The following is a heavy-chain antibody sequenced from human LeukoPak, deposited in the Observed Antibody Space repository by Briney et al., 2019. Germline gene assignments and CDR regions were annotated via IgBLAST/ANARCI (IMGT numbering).Heavy chain of an antibody. J-gene: IGHJ4*02. CDR1: GYTFTGYY. V-gene: IGHV1-2*02. CDR3: ARTNYYDTTGAIDY. Sequence: GASVKVSCKASGYTFTGYYIHWVRQAPGQGLEWMGWINPNSGATDSAQKFQGRVTMTRDTSITTSYMQLSSLRSDDTAVYYCARTNYYDTTGAIDYWGQGTLVTVSS. CDR2: INPNSGAT. D-gene: IGHD3-22*01.